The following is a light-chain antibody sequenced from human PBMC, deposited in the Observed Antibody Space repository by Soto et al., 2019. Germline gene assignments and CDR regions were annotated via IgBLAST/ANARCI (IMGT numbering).Light chain of an antibody. CDR3: DTWDSNTHTV. CDR2: LEGSGSY. CDR1: SGHSSYI. J-gene: IGLJ3*02. V-gene: IGLV4-60*02. Sequence: QSVLTQSSSASASLGSSVKLTCTLSSGHSSYIIAWHQQQPGKAPRYLMKLEGSGSYNKGSGVPDRFSGSSSWADRYLTISNLQFEDEADYYSDTWDSNTHTVFDGGTKLTVL.